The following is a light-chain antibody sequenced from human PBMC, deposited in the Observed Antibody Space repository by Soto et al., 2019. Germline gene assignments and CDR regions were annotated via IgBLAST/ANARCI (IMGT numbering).Light chain of an antibody. J-gene: IGKJ1*01. V-gene: IGKV3-15*01. CDR3: QQYNDWPWT. Sequence: EIVMTQSPATLSVSPGGRATLSCRASQSISGTLAWYQQKPGQAPRRLIHGASTRAPGFPARFSGSGSGTDVTLTISSLQSEDFAGYDGQQYNDWPWTFGQGTKVEIK. CDR1: QSISGT. CDR2: GAS.